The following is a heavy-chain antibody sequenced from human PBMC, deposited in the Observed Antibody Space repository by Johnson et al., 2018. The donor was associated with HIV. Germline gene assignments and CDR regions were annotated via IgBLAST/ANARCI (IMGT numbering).Heavy chain of an antibody. CDR2: ISYDGSNK. CDR3: AKDPGYCSGGSCYTLIGWGV. V-gene: IGHV3-30-3*02. J-gene: IGHJ3*01. D-gene: IGHD2-15*01. Sequence: QVQLVESGGGLVQPGGSLRLSCEASGFTFGYYWMHWLRQTPGKGLVWVAVISYDGSNKYYADSVKGRFIISRDNSKNTLYLQMNSLRVEDTAVYYCAKDPGYCSGGSCYTLIGWGVWGQGTMVTVSS. CDR1: GFTFGYYW.